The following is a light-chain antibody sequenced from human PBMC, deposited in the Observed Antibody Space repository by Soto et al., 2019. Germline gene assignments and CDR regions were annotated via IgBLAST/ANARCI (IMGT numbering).Light chain of an antibody. CDR1: QSFVHSDRNTY. CDR3: MQLSHFPWT. J-gene: IGKJ1*01. Sequence: EIVMTQTPLSAPVTLGQSASISCRSSQSFVHSDRNTYLSWFHQRPGHPPRLLIYKVSNRFSGVPDRFGGSGSGTYFTLKIDRVEADDVGLYYCMQLSHFPWTFGQGTKVEV. V-gene: IGKV2-24*01. CDR2: KVS.